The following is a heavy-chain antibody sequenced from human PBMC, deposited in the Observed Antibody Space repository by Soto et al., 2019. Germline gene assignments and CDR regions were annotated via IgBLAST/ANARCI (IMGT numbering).Heavy chain of an antibody. CDR3: ARMFHCSGGTCPFDY. V-gene: IGHV2-70D*14. CDR2: IDWDDDK. D-gene: IGHD2-15*01. J-gene: IGHJ4*02. CDR1: GFSRSTSGIR. Sequence: GXGPTLVNPTQTLTLTCTFSGFSRSTSGIRVSWIRQPTGKALEWLARIDWDDDKFYNTSLKPRLTISKGSSKNQVVFTMTNMDPVDTATYYCARMFHCSGGTCPFDYWGQGALVTVSS.